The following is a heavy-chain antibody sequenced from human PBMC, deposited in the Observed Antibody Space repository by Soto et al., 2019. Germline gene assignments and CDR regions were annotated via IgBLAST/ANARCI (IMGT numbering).Heavy chain of an antibody. CDR2: INHSGST. CDR3: ARVLVTIFGVVSTADYGMDV. Sequence: SETLSLTCAVYGGSFSGYYWSWIRQPPGKGLEWIGEINHSGSTNYNPSLKSRVTISVDTSKNQFSLKLSSVTAADTAVYYCARVLVTIFGVVSTADYGMDVWGQGTTVTVSS. J-gene: IGHJ6*02. D-gene: IGHD3-3*01. V-gene: IGHV4-34*01. CDR1: GGSFSGYY.